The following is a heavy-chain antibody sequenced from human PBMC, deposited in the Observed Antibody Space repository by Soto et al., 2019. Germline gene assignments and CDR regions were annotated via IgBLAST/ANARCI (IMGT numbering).Heavy chain of an antibody. J-gene: IGHJ4*02. CDR1: GFTFSNFA. D-gene: IGHD6-6*01. CDR2: ISGGGGTT. Sequence: GGSLRLSCAASGFTFSNFAMSWVRQAPGKGLEWVSVISGGGGTTYYADSVKGRFTISRDNSKNTLYLQMDSLRAEDTALYYCAKAMSTPSRPRNYFDYWGQGTLVTVSA. CDR3: AKAMSTPSRPRNYFDY. V-gene: IGHV3-23*01.